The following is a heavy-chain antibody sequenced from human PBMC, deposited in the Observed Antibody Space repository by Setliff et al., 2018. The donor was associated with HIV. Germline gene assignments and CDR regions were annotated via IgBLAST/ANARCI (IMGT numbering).Heavy chain of an antibody. CDR1: GFTFSSYE. V-gene: IGHV3-21*05. CDR2: ISSSSSYI. Sequence: PGGSLRLSCAASGFTFSSYEMNWVRQAPGKGLEWVSYISSSSSYIYYADSVKGRFTISRDNAKKYVYLQMNSLRVEDTALYFCAKDYGDGHNWGAFDIWGQGTMVTVSS. D-gene: IGHD1-1*01. CDR3: AKDYGDGHNWGAFDI. J-gene: IGHJ3*02.